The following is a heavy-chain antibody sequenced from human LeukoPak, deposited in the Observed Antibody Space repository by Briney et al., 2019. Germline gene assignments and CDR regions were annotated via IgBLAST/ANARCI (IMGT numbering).Heavy chain of an antibody. CDR1: AYTFTDYY. CDR2: INPSSGDT. V-gene: IGHV1-2*06. D-gene: IGHD3-3*01. Sequence: ASVKVSCKASAYTFTDYYVHWVRQAPGQGLEWMGRINPSSGDTNYAQNFQGRVTMTRDTSISTAYMELSRLRSDDTAVYYCARGGYDFVYYYYGMDVWGQGTTVTVSS. CDR3: ARGGYDFVYYYYGMDV. J-gene: IGHJ6*02.